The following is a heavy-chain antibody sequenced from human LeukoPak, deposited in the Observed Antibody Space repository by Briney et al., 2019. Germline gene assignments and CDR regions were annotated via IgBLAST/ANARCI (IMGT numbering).Heavy chain of an antibody. CDR3: ARHPPSMAGLDY. J-gene: IGHJ4*02. CDR2: VSKDGTNK. CDR1: GFTFSTCN. D-gene: IGHD6-19*01. V-gene: IGHV3-30*01. Sequence: GGSLRLSCAASGFTFSTCNMHWVRQAPGKGLEWVAVVSKDGTNKFYADSVRGRFTISRDNSKNTLYLQMNSLRGEDTAVYYCARHPPSMAGLDYWGQGTLVTVSS.